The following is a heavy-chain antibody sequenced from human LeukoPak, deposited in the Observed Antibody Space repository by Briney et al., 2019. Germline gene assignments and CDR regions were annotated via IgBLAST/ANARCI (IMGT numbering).Heavy chain of an antibody. D-gene: IGHD6-13*01. J-gene: IGHJ4*02. CDR2: INPNSGGT. CDR3: AITSSGREQQLTYYFDY. CDR1: VYTFTGYY. Sequence: ASVKVSCKASVYTFTGYYMHWVRQAPGQGLEWMGWINPNSGGTNYAQKFQGRVTMTRDTSISTAYMELSRLRSDDTAVYYCAITSSGREQQLTYYFDYWGQGTLVTVSS. V-gene: IGHV1-2*02.